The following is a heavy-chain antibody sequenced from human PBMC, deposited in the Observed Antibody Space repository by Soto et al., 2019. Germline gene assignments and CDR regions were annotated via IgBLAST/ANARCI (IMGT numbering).Heavy chain of an antibody. CDR1: GGSISSSSYY. D-gene: IGHD3-10*01. CDR3: ASHYYGSGSYYVGTFDY. J-gene: IGHJ4*02. CDR2: IYYSGST. Sequence: PSETLSLTCTVSGGSISSSSYYWGWIRQPPGKGLEWIGSIYYSGSTYYNPSLKSRVTISVGTSKNQFSLKLSSVTAADTAVYYCASHYYGSGSYYVGTFDYWGQGTLVTVSS. V-gene: IGHV4-39*01.